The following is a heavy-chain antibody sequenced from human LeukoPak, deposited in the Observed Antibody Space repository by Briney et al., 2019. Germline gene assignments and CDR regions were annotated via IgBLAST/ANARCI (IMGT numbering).Heavy chain of an antibody. CDR3: ARVVLGAMVPAAAGTSWYFDL. CDR2: IYSGGST. CDR1: GFTVSSNY. D-gene: IGHD6-13*01. J-gene: IGHJ2*01. V-gene: IGHV3-53*01. Sequence: GGSLRLSCAASGFTVSSNYMSWVRQAPGKGLEWVSVIYSGGSTYYADSVKGRFTISRDNSKNTLYLQMNSLRAEDTAVYYCARVVLGAMVPAAAGTSWYFDLWGRGTLVTVSS.